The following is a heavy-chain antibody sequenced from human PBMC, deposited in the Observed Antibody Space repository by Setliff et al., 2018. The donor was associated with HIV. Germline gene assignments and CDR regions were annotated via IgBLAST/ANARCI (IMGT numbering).Heavy chain of an antibody. J-gene: IGHJ4*02. CDR3: ATFLFRDSTDPYYRPPGDFPLYYFDY. Sequence: GASVKVSCKASGYTLSEYYMHWVQQAPGKGLEWMGRIDPEDGETLYAEKFRGRVTTTADMSTNTAYLELGSLRSEDTAVYYCATFLFRDSTDPYYRPPGDFPLYYFDYWAQGTLVTVSS. CDR2: IDPEDGET. V-gene: IGHV1-69-2*01. CDR1: GYTLSEYY. D-gene: IGHD3-10*01.